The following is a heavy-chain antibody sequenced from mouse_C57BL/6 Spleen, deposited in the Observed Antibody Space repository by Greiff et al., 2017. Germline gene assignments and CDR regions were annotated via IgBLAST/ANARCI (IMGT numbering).Heavy chain of an antibody. J-gene: IGHJ2*01. V-gene: IGHV1-82*01. Sequence: VQLQQSGPELVKPGASVKISCKASGYAFSSSWMNWVKQRPGKGLEWIGRIYPGDGDTNHNGKFKGKATLTADKSSSTAYMQLSSLTSEDSAVCFCARPIYYDYPGYFDYWGQGTTLTVSS. CDR3: ARPIYYDYPGYFDY. CDR2: IYPGDGDT. CDR1: GYAFSSSW. D-gene: IGHD2-4*01.